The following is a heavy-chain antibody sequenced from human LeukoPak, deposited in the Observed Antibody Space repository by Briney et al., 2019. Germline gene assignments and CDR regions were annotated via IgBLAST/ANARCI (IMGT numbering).Heavy chain of an antibody. CDR2: INAGNGHT. CDR1: GYTFTNYA. V-gene: IGHV1-3*01. Sequence: ASVKVSCKASGYTFTNYAMQWVRQAPGQRLEWMGWINAGNGHTRYSQRFQGRVTITRDTSATTVYMEVTSLRSEDTAVYYCARGIWSRTVSSYYFDYWGQGTLVTVSS. CDR3: ARGIWSRTVSSYYFDY. D-gene: IGHD3-3*01. J-gene: IGHJ4*02.